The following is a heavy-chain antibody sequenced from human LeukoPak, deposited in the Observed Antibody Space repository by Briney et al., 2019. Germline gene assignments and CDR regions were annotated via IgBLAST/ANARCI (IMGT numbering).Heavy chain of an antibody. V-gene: IGHV3-7*01. CDR2: MNVDGNEK. Sequence: GGSLRLSCAASGLTFSSYWMCWVRQAPGKGLEWVDNMNVDGNEKYYLNSVEGRFTISRDNAKNSVYLQMNSLRAEGTAVYYCASGVYHFDHWGQGTLVTVSS. CDR1: GLTFSSYW. J-gene: IGHJ4*02. CDR3: ASGVYHFDH. D-gene: IGHD6-6*01.